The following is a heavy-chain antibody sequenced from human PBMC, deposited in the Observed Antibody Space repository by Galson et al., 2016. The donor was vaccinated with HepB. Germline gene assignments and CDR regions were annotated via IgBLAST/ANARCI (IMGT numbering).Heavy chain of an antibody. CDR2: IYSGGST. V-gene: IGHV3-53*01. Sequence: SLRLSCAVSGFTVSTNYMTWVRQAPGKGLEWVSLIYSGGSTSYADSVKGRFTISRDNSKNTRYLQMNSLRAEDTAVYYCARRYITGITGPYRGQGTLVTVSS. CDR1: GFTVSTNY. D-gene: IGHD1-7*01. CDR3: ARRYITGITGPY. J-gene: IGHJ4*02.